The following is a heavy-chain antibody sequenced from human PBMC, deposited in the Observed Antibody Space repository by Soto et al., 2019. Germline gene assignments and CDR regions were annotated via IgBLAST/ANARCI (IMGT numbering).Heavy chain of an antibody. Sequence: QVQLVQSGAEVKKPGASVKVSCKVSGYTFTDYYINWVRQAPGQGLEWMGWINPNSGDTTYAHKFQGWVTMTRDTSISTAYMELRRLRSDDTAMYYCARDLFTGYSGYGYYYYGMDVWGQGTAVTVSS. D-gene: IGHD5-12*01. CDR3: ARDLFTGYSGYGYYYYGMDV. CDR2: INPNSGDT. CDR1: GYTFTDYY. V-gene: IGHV1-2*04. J-gene: IGHJ6*02.